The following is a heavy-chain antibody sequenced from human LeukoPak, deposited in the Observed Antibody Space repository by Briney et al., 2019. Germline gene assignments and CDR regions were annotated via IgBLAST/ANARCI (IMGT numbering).Heavy chain of an antibody. V-gene: IGHV4-39*01. CDR3: VSRYYSYYYMDV. J-gene: IGHJ6*03. CDR1: GVSISSMSYY. CDR2: NHYSGDN. Sequence: PSETLSLTCNVSGVSISSMSYYWGWIRQPPGKGLEWIGSNHYSGDNDYNPSLKSRVTISVDTSKNQFSLKLTSVTAADTAVYYRVSRYYSYYYMDVWGKGTTVIVSS.